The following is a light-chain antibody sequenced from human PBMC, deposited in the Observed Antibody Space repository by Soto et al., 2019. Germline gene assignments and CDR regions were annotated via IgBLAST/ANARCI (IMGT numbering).Light chain of an antibody. J-gene: IGLJ1*01. V-gene: IGLV2-11*01. CDR2: DVS. CDR1: SSDVGGYNY. Sequence: ALAQPRSVSGSPGQSVTISCTGTSSDVGGYNYVSWYQQHPGKAPKVMVYDVSKRPSGVPDRFSGSKSGNTASLTISGLQAEDEADSYCCSYAGSYTWVFGTGTKVTVL. CDR3: CSYAGSYTWV.